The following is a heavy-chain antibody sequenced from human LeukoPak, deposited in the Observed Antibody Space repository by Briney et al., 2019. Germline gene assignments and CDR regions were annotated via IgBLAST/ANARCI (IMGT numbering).Heavy chain of an antibody. CDR2: ISYDGSSK. J-gene: IGHJ4*02. V-gene: IGHV3-30*03. Sequence: PGGSLRLSCAASGFTFSSFGMHWVRQAPGKGLEWVAGISYDGSSKYYADSVKGRFTISRDNSKNTLYLQMNSLRAEDTAVYYCARDSGYGSPRYFDYWGQGTLVTVSS. CDR3: ARDSGYGSPRYFDY. CDR1: GFTFSSFG. D-gene: IGHD1-26*01.